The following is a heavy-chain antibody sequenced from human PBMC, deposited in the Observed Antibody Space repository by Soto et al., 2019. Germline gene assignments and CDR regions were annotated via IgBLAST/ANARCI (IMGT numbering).Heavy chain of an antibody. CDR3: ARTVGCYSGLDG. J-gene: IGHJ6*02. D-gene: IGHD6-19*01. Sequence: QVQLVQSGAEVKKPGASVKVSCKASGYTFTSYAMHWVRQAPGQRLEWMGWINAGNGNTKYSQKFQGRVTITRDTAASTAYMELSRLRSEDTAVYYCARTVGCYSGLDGWGQGTTVTVSS. CDR1: GYTFTSYA. V-gene: IGHV1-3*01. CDR2: INAGNGNT.